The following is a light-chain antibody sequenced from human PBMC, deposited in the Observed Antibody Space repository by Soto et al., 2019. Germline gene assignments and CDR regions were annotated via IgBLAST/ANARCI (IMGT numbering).Light chain of an antibody. V-gene: IGKV3-11*01. J-gene: IGKJ4*01. CDR3: QQRSSWPLT. CDR1: QSISTY. CDR2: DAS. Sequence: EVLLTQSPATLSLSPGESVTLSCRASQSISTYLAWYQQKSGQAPRLRIYDASYRAPGITARFSGSGSGTDLPLTSSILEPEDCAVYHCQQRSSWPLTFGGGPKVQI.